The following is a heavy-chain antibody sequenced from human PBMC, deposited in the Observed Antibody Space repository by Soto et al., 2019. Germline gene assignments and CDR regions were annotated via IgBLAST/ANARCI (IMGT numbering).Heavy chain of an antibody. J-gene: IGHJ3*01. CDR1: GGSFRREA. V-gene: IGHV1-69*12. D-gene: IGHD1-1*01. CDR2: ILPFFGTA. CDR3: ARGHEFGCNSDAFDV. Sequence: QVQLVQSGAEVKKPGSSVKVSCKASGGSFRREAINWVRQAPGQGPEWMGGILPFFGTADYAQKFKGRVTLTADVSTTTVYMELGSLRFEDTAVYYCARGHEFGCNSDAFDVWGQGTMVIVSS.